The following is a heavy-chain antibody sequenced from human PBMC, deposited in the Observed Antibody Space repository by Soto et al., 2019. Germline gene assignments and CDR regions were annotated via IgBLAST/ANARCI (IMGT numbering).Heavy chain of an antibody. Sequence: GGSLCLSCAASGFNFSTYGIIWLRQAPGKGLEWLSSISDSGHYIYYADSVRGRFTISRDNAKNSLFLHMNSLRGEDTAVYYCAGGGLALTFSESPWFDPWGQGTLVTVSS. V-gene: IGHV3-21*01. CDR3: AGGGLALTFSESPWFDP. J-gene: IGHJ5*01. CDR2: ISDSGHYI. CDR1: GFNFSTYG. D-gene: IGHD3-10*01.